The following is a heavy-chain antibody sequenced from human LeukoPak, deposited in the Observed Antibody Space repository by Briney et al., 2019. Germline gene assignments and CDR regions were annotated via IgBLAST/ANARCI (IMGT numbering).Heavy chain of an antibody. CDR3: ARGIAAAGSGFDY. J-gene: IGHJ4*02. D-gene: IGHD6-13*01. Sequence: GGSLRLSCAASGFTFSSYEMNWVRQAPGKALEWGSYISSSGSPINYADSVKGRFTVSRDNAKNSLYLQMNSLRAEDTALYYCARGIAAAGSGFDYWGQGTLVTVSS. V-gene: IGHV3-48*03. CDR2: ISSSGSPI. CDR1: GFTFSSYE.